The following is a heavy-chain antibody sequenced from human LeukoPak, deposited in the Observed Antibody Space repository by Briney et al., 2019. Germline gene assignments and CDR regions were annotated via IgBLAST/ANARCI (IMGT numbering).Heavy chain of an antibody. J-gene: IGHJ4*02. D-gene: IGHD5-18*01. V-gene: IGHV1-18*01. Sequence: ASVKVSCKASGGTFSSYAISWVRQAPGQGLEWMGWISAYNGNTNYAQKLQGRVTMTTDTSTSTAYMELRSLRSDDTAVYYCARDDTAMPPLDYWGQGTLVTVSS. CDR3: ARDDTAMPPLDY. CDR2: ISAYNGNT. CDR1: GGTFSSYA.